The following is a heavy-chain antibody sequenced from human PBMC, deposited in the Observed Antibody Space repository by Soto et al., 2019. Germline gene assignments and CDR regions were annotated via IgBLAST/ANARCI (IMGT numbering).Heavy chain of an antibody. CDR2: IYYSGST. Sequence: SETLSLTCTVSGGSISSSSYYWGWIRQPPGKGLEWIGSIYYSGSTYYNPSLKSRVTISVDTSKNQFSLKLSSVTAADTAVYYCARHTDYYAIDYWGQGTLVTVS. D-gene: IGHD3-10*01. V-gene: IGHV4-39*01. CDR3: ARHTDYYAIDY. CDR1: GGSISSSSYY. J-gene: IGHJ4*02.